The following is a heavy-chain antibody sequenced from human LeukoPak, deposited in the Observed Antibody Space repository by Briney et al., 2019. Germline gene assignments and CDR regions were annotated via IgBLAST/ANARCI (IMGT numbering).Heavy chain of an antibody. Sequence: PSETLSLTCTVSGGSISSYYWSWIRQPPGKGLEWIGYIYYSGSTNYNPSLKSRVTISMDTSKNQFSLNLSSLTAADTAVYYCARYRAFDIWGQGTLVTVSS. CDR1: GGSISSYY. V-gene: IGHV4-59*01. J-gene: IGHJ3*02. CDR2: IYYSGST. CDR3: ARYRAFDI.